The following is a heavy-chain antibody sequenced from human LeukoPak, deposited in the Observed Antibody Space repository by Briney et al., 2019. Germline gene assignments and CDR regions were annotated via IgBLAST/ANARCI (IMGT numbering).Heavy chain of an antibody. CDR2: IYDVGRT. CDR3: ARGGRLRYCSGGSCYSLIYYYMDV. D-gene: IGHD2-15*01. Sequence: GGSLRLSCAASGFTVSSNYMSWVRQAPGKGLEWVSVIYDVGRTYYADSVKGRFTISRDNAKNSLYLQMNSLRAEDTAVYYCARGGRLRYCSGGSCYSLIYYYMDVWGKGTTVTISS. CDR1: GFTVSSNY. J-gene: IGHJ6*03. V-gene: IGHV3-53*01.